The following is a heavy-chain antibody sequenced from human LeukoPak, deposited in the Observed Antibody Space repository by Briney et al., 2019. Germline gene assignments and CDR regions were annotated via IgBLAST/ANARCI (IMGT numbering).Heavy chain of an antibody. CDR1: GFTFTTYS. CDR3: ARDLLASRSAFDI. J-gene: IGHJ3*02. CDR2: ISTSSSTT. Sequence: GGSLRLSRAASGFTFTTYSMNWVRQAPGKGLEWDSYISTSSSTTYYADSVKGRFAISRDDAKNSLYLQMNSLRVEDTAVYYCARDLLASRSAFDIWGQGTMVTVSS. V-gene: IGHV3-48*01.